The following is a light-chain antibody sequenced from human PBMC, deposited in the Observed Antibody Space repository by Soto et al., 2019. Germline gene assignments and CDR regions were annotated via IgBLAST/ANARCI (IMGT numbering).Light chain of an antibody. CDR2: ANF. CDR1: SSNIGADYD. V-gene: IGLV1-40*01. J-gene: IGLJ1*01. CDR3: QSYDRSLSGSF. Sequence: SVLTQPPSVSGGPGQRGTLSRTGGSSNIGADYDVHWYQQLPGTAPKLLIYANFNRPSGVPGRFSGSRSATSASLTITGLQAEDEADYYCQSYDRSLSGSFFGTGTKVTVL.